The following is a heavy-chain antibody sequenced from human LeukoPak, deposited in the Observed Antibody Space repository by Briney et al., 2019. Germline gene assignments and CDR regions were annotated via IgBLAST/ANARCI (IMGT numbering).Heavy chain of an antibody. CDR1: GFTFSSYA. J-gene: IGHJ4*02. D-gene: IGHD5-18*01. Sequence: PGGSLRLSCEASGFTFSSYAMTWVRQAPGKGLEWVSTISGSGGNTYSADSVKGRLTISGDNSKNTLYLQMNSLRAEDTAVYFCAKGRSGYSYGFDFWGRGTLVTVSS. CDR2: ISGSGGNT. V-gene: IGHV3-23*01. CDR3: AKGRSGYSYGFDF.